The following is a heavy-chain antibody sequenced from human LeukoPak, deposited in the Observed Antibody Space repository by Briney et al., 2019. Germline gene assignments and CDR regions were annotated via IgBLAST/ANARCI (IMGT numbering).Heavy chain of an antibody. J-gene: IGHJ4*02. V-gene: IGHV3-15*01. CDR3: TTGGYYLDY. Sequence: GGSLRLSCAGSGFTFANAWMNWVRQVTGKGLEWVGRIKSKVDGGTTDYAAPGKGRFTVSRDDSENTVYLQMDSLKTEDTAVYYCTTGGYYLDYWGQGTLVTVSS. CDR1: GFTFANAW. CDR2: IKSKVDGGTT.